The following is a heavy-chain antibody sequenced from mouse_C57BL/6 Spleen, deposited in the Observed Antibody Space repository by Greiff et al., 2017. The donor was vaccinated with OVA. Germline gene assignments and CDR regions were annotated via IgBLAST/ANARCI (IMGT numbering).Heavy chain of an antibody. D-gene: IGHD1-1*01. CDR1: GYTFTSYW. V-gene: IGHV1-53*01. J-gene: IGHJ3*01. CDR2: INPSNGGT. Sequence: QVQLQQPGPELVKPGASVKLSCKASGYTFTSYWMHWVKQRPGQGLEWIGNINPSNGGTNYNEKFKSKATLTVDKSSSTAYMQLSSLTSEDSAVYYCATTVVDGAWFAYWGQGTLVTVSA. CDR3: ATTVVDGAWFAY.